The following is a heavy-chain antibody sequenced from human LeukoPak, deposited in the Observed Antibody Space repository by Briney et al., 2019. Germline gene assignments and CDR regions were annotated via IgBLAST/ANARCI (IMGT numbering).Heavy chain of an antibody. CDR3: TRSRSINYGDYGWFFY. V-gene: IGHV4-59*08. CDR1: GGSISKYY. CDR2: IYYSGST. D-gene: IGHD4-17*01. Sequence: SETLSLTCTVSGGSISKYYWSWIRQSPGKGLEWIGYIYYSGSTIYNPSLKSRVTISVDTSKNQFSLNLTSVTAADTAVYFCTRSRSINYGDYGWFFYWGQGTLVTVS. J-gene: IGHJ4*02.